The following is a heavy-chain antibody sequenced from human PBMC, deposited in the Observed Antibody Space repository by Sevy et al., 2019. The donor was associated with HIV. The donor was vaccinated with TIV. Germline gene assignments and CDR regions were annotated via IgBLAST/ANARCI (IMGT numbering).Heavy chain of an antibody. CDR1: GFTFDDYT. CDR3: AKDIRCSSTSCSYYYYGMDV. CDR2: ISWDGGST. V-gene: IGHV3-43*01. D-gene: IGHD2-2*01. Sequence: GGSLRLSCAASGFTFDDYTMHWVRQAPGKGLEWVSLISWDGGSTYYADSVKGRFTISRDNSKNSLYLQMSSLRTEDTALYYCAKDIRCSSTSCSYYYYGMDVWGQGTTVTVSS. J-gene: IGHJ6*02.